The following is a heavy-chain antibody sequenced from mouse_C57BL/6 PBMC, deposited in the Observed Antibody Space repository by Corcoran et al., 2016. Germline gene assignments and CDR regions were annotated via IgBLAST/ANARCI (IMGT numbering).Heavy chain of an antibody. J-gene: IGHJ1*03. CDR2: INPNNGGT. CDR3: ARRGVEYGSSFYWYFDV. V-gene: IGHV1-26*01. Sequence: EVQLQQSGPALVKPGASVKISCKASGYTFTDYYMNWVKQSHGKSLEWIGDINPNNGGTSYNQKFKGKATLTVDKSSSTAYMELRSLTSEDSAVYYCARRGVEYGSSFYWYFDVWGTGTTVTVSS. CDR1: GYTFTDYY. D-gene: IGHD1-1*01.